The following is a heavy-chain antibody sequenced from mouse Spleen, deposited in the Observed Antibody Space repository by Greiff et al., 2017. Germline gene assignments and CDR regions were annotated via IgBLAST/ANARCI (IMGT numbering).Heavy chain of an antibody. CDR3: ARDLTGTNGFAY. CDR2: ISDGGSYT. J-gene: IGHJ3*01. V-gene: IGHV5-4*01. D-gene: IGHD4-1*01. CDR1: GFTFSSYA. Sequence: EVKLVESGGGLVKPGGSLKLSCAASGFTFSSYAMSWVRQTPEKRLEWVATISDGGSYTYYPDNVKGRFTISRDNAKNNLYLQMSHLKSEDTAMYYCARDLTGTNGFAYWGQGTLVTVSA.